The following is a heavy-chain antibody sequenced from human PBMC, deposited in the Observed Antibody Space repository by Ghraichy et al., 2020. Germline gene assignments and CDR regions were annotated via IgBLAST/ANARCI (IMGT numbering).Heavy chain of an antibody. CDR3: ARGSRGYSGYDSLYFDY. V-gene: IGHV4-4*07. Sequence: SETLSLTCTVSGGSISSYYWSWIRQPAGKGLEWIGRIYTSGSTNYNPSLKSRVTMSVDTSKNQFSLKLSSVTAADTAVYYCARGSRGYSGYDSLYFDYWGQGTLVTVSS. D-gene: IGHD5-12*01. CDR2: IYTSGST. J-gene: IGHJ4*02. CDR1: GGSISSYY.